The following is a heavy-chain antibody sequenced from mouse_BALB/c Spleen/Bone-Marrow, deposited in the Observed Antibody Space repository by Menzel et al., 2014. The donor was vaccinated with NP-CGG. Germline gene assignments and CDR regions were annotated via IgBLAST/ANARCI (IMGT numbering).Heavy chain of an antibody. CDR1: GYTFTNSW. CDR3: ARGDKGDYFDY. J-gene: IGHJ2*01. CDR2: IHPNSGNT. V-gene: IGHV1S130*01. Sequence: QVQLQQSGSVLVRPGAPVKLSCKASGYTFTNSWMHWAKQRPGQGLEWIGEIHPNSGNTNYNEKFKGKATLTVDTSSSTAYVDLSSLTSEDSAVYYCARGDKGDYFDYWGQGTTLTVSS.